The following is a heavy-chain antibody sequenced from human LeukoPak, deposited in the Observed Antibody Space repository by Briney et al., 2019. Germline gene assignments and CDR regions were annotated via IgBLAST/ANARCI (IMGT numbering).Heavy chain of an antibody. CDR1: GFSFNSYA. D-gene: IGHD1-26*01. J-gene: IGHJ4*02. CDR3: AKGTGSYYED. Sequence: GGSVRLSCSASGFSFNSYAMYWVRQAPGKGLEWVSLINTDSTSINYGDSVKGRFTISRDNSKSTLYLQMNSLRVEDTAVYYCAKGTGSYYEDWGQGTLVTVSS. CDR2: INTDSTSI. V-gene: IGHV3-23*03.